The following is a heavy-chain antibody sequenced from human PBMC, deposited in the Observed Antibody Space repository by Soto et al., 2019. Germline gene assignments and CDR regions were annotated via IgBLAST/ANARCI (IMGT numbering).Heavy chain of an antibody. D-gene: IGHD6-13*01. CDR3: ARGLPRNINDLGIADYYYGMDV. Sequence: GASVKVSCKASGGTFSSYAISWVRQAPGQGLEWMGGIIPIFGTANYAQKFQGRVTITADESTSTAYMELSSLRSEDTAVYYCARGLPRNINDLGIADYYYGMDVWDQGTTVTVSS. CDR2: IIPIFGTA. V-gene: IGHV1-69*13. CDR1: GGTFSSYA. J-gene: IGHJ6*02.